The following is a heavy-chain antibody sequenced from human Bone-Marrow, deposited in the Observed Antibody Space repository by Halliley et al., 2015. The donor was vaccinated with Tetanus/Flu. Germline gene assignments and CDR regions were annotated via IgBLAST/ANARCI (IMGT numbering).Heavy chain of an antibody. Sequence: LEGVANKKQDGSEKYYVDSVKGRFTISRDNAKNSLYLQMNSLTAEDTAVYFCSRSEVSTTGDYWGRGTLVTVSS. CDR2: KKQDGSEK. D-gene: IGHD1-7*01. CDR3: SRSEVSTTGDY. J-gene: IGHJ4*02. V-gene: IGHV3-7*01.